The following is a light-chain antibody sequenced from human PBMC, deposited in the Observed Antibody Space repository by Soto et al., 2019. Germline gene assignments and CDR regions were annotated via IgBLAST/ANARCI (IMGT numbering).Light chain of an antibody. Sequence: QSALTQPPSASGSPGQSVTISCAGTSSDVGGYNLVSWYQQHPGKAPKLMIYEVIKRPSGVPDRFSGSKSGNTASLTVSGLHAEDEADYYCSSYSGSDNFVVFGGGTQLTV. CDR3: SSYSGSDNFVV. J-gene: IGLJ2*01. V-gene: IGLV2-8*01. CDR1: SSDVGGYNL. CDR2: EVI.